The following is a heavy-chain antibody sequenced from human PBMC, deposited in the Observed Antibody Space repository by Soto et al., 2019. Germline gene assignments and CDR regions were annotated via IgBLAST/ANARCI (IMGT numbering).Heavy chain of an antibody. Sequence: GGSLRLSCEASGFTFTNYAMNWVRQAPGKGLEWVSSVSSRGDSTNYADSVTGRFTISRDNSKSTLSLQMNSLRAEDTAVYYCAKDSTIFGVVPTMDVWGQGTTVTVSS. V-gene: IGHV3-23*01. CDR3: AKDSTIFGVVPTMDV. D-gene: IGHD3-3*01. J-gene: IGHJ6*02. CDR2: VSSRGDST. CDR1: GFTFTNYA.